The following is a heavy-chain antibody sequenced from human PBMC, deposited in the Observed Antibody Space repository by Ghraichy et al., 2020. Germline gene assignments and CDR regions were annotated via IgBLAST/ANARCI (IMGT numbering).Heavy chain of an antibody. CDR1: GFAFSDLW. V-gene: IGHV3-15*01. CDR3: TTGTFSAFEI. D-gene: IGHD2/OR15-2a*01. CDR2: IRSKTDGGAT. J-gene: IGHJ3*02. Sequence: GGSLRLSCAASGFAFSDLWMHWVRQPPGEGLEWVGRIRSKTDGGATEYAAAVKGRFTISREDSLNTLHLQMNSLKPEDTALYYCTTGTFSAFEIWGQGTMVTVSS.